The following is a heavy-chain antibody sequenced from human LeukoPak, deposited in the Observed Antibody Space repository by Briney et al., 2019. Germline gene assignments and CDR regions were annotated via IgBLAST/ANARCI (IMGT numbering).Heavy chain of an antibody. CDR3: AREDWNGDYLDY. J-gene: IGHJ4*02. CDR2: ISYDGSNK. Sequence: PGRSLRLSCAASGFTFSSFGMHWVRQAPGKGLEWVAVISYDGSNKYYADSVKGRFTISRDNSKNTLYLQMNSLRAEDTAVYYCAREDWNGDYLDYWGQGTLVTVSS. D-gene: IGHD1-1*01. CDR1: GFTFSSFG. V-gene: IGHV3-30*03.